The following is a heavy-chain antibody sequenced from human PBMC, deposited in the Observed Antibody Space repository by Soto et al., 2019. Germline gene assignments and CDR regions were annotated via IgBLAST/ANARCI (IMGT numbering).Heavy chain of an antibody. V-gene: IGHV1-18*01. J-gene: IGHJ4*02. CDR1: GYMFISYG. CDR3: VRDLDGSGSYYTDY. CDR2: ISAYNGNT. Sequence: ASVKVSCKASGYMFISYGINWVRQAPGQGLEWMGWISAYNGNTKYAQNVQGRVTMTTDTSTSTAYMEMRSLRSDDTAVYYCVRDLDGSGSYYTDYWGPGTLVTVSS. D-gene: IGHD3-10*01.